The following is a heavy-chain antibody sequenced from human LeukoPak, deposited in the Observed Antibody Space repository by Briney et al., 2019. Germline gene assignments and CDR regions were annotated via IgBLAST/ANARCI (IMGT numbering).Heavy chain of an antibody. CDR3: AKMVFGRFGESN. J-gene: IGHJ4*02. V-gene: IGHV3-48*01. D-gene: IGHD3-10*01. CDR1: GFTFSSYS. CDR2: ISSSSSTI. Sequence: GGSLRLSCAASGFTFSSYSMKWVRQAPGKGLEWVSSISSSSSTIYYADSVKGRFTISRDNAKNSLYLQMNSLRAEDTAVYYCAKMVFGRFGESNWGQGTLVTVSS.